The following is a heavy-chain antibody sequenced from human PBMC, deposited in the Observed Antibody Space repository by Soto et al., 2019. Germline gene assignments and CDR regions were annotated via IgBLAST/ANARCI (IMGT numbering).Heavy chain of an antibody. Sequence: EVHLLESGGGLVQPGGSLRLSCAASGFIFSRYAMTWVRQVPGKGLEWVSVISASGDAADYADSVQGRFTISRDNSKNILFLQMNSLRGDDTALYYCAKGPEDCSGAHCYSGLVYWGQGTLVTVS. CDR3: AKGPEDCSGAHCYSGLVY. CDR2: ISASGDAA. CDR1: GFIFSRYA. D-gene: IGHD2-15*01. V-gene: IGHV3-23*01. J-gene: IGHJ4*02.